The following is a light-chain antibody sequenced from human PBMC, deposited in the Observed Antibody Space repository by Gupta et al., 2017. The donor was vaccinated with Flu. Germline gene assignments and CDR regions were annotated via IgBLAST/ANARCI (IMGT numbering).Light chain of an antibody. V-gene: IGKV1-39*01. J-gene: IGKJ4*01. CDR1: QNIGTY. CDR2: VAS. Sequence: DIQMTQSPSSLSASVGDKVTITCRAGQNIGTYLSWYQQSPGKAPKLLIYVASTLQTGVPSRFSGSGSGTXFTLTIXSLQPEDFGTYYCQQSYSPSRTFGXGTKVEIK. CDR3: QQSYSPSRT.